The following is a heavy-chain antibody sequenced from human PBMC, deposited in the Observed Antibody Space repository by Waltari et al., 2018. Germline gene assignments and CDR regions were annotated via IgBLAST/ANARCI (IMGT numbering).Heavy chain of an antibody. Sequence: QVQLVQSGAEVKKPGASVKVSCKASGYPFTGYYMHWVRQAPGQGLEWRGRNNPNSGGTNYAQKFQGRVTMTRDTSISTAYMELSRLRSDDTAVYYCARVRGLSGGSYYYGMDVWGQGTTVTVSS. J-gene: IGHJ6*02. D-gene: IGHD1-26*01. CDR2: NNPNSGGT. V-gene: IGHV1-2*06. CDR3: ARVRGLSGGSYYYGMDV. CDR1: GYPFTGYY.